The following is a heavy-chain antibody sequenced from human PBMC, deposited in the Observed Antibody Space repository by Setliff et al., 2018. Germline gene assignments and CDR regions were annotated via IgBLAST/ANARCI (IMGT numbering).Heavy chain of an antibody. CDR2: IKQDGSEK. Sequence: PGESLKISCAASGFIFSNYLMSWVRQAPGKGLEWVANIKQDGSEKYYVDSVKGRFTISRDNAKNSLYLQMNSLRAEDTAVYYCARYLPLDNYYYYGMDVWGQGTTVTVSS. CDR1: GFIFSNYL. CDR3: ARYLPLDNYYYYGMDV. D-gene: IGHD3-3*01. J-gene: IGHJ6*02. V-gene: IGHV3-7*01.